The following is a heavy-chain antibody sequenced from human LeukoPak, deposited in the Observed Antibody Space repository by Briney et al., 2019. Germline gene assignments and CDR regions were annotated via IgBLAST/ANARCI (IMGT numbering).Heavy chain of an antibody. CDR3: AKDLEPYSSSWPDAFDI. CDR1: GFTFSSYG. Sequence: GGSLRLSCAASGFTFSSYGMHWVRQAPGKGLEWVAFIRYDGSNKYYADSVKGRFTISRDNSKNTLYLQMNSLRAEDTAVYYCAKDLEPYSSSWPDAFDIWGQGTMVTVSS. J-gene: IGHJ3*02. CDR2: IRYDGSNK. D-gene: IGHD6-13*01. V-gene: IGHV3-30*02.